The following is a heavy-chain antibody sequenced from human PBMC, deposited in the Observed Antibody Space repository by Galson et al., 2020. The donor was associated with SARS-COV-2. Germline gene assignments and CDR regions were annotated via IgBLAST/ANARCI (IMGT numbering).Heavy chain of an antibody. Sequence: ASETLSLTCTVSGDFINSENYYWTWIRQHPGKGLEWIGDIYHSGTTYYNPSLRRRLSISIDTSKKQFSLNLRSVTAADTAVYYCSALSVQFEESPGGYGMDVWGQGTTVIVSS. CDR2: IYHSGTT. D-gene: IGHD3-10*01. CDR1: GDFINSENYY. V-gene: IGHV4-31*06. J-gene: IGHJ6*02. CDR3: SALSVQFEESPGGYGMDV.